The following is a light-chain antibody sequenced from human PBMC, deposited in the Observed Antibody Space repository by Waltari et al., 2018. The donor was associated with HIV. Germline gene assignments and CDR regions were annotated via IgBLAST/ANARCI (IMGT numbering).Light chain of an antibody. V-gene: IGLV2-14*01. Sequence: QSALTQPASVSGSPGQSITISCTGTSSYVGCYNYVSWYQQHPGKAPKLMIYEVSNRPSGVSNRFSGSKSGNTASLTISGLQAEDEADYYCSSYTSSSTKVFGTGTKVTVL. CDR3: SSYTSSSTKV. CDR1: SSYVGCYNY. CDR2: EVS. J-gene: IGLJ1*01.